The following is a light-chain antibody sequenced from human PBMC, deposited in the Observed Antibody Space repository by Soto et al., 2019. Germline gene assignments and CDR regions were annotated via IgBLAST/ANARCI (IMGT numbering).Light chain of an antibody. CDR1: QSVSSY. V-gene: IGKV3-20*01. Sequence: IVFAQFPATLSLSPGEIATLACRASQSVSSYLAWYQSQPGQAPRLLISGASSRATGIPDRFSGSGSGTDFTPPTSRLEPEDYALYYCQHYVDRSPITFGQGTRLEI. J-gene: IGKJ5*01. CDR2: GAS. CDR3: QHYVDRSPIT.